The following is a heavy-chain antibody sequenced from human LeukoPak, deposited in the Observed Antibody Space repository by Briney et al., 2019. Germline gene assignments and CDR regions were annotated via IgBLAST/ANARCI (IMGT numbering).Heavy chain of an antibody. D-gene: IGHD2-8*01. CDR3: AKNRDIVLMVYARGHFDY. J-gene: IGHJ4*02. V-gene: IGHV3-23*01. CDR1: GFTFSSYA. CDR2: ISGSGGST. Sequence: GGSLRLSCAASGFTFSSYAMSWVRQAPGKGLEWVSAISGSGGSTYYADSVKGRFTISRDNFKNTLYLQMNSLRAEDTAVYYCAKNRDIVLMVYARGHFDYWGQGTLVTVSS.